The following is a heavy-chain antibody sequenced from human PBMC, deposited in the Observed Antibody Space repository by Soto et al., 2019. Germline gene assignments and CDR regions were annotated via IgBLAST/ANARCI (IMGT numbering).Heavy chain of an antibody. CDR3: AKDPGFGDINEDPSY. Sequence: RLSCAASGFTFISYAMSWVRQAPGKGLEWVSAISGSGGSTYYADSVKGRFTISRDNSKNTLYLQMNSLRAEDTAVYYCAKDPGFGDINEDPSYWGQGTLVTASS. D-gene: IGHD3-10*01. J-gene: IGHJ4*02. CDR1: GFTFISYA. CDR2: ISGSGGST. V-gene: IGHV3-23*01.